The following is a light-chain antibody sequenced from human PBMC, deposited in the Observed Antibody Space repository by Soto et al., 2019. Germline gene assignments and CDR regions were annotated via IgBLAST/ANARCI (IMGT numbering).Light chain of an antibody. CDR3: QQYDSYHLP. CDR1: QSVGSW. CDR2: KAS. Sequence: DIQMTQSPSTLSASVGDRVTITCRASQSVGSWLAWYQQKPGKAPKLLIFKASSLESGVPSRFSGSTSGTEFTLTISSLQTDEFATYDCQQYDSYHLPYGGGTRVEIK. V-gene: IGKV1-5*03. J-gene: IGKJ4*01.